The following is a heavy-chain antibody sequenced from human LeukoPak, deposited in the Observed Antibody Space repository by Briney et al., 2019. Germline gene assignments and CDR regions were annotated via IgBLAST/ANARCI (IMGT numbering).Heavy chain of an antibody. D-gene: IGHD2-15*01. V-gene: IGHV4-59*01. J-gene: IGHJ4*02. Sequence: SETLSLTCTVSGGSISSYYWSWIRQPPGMGLEWIGYIYYSGSTNYNPSLKSRVTISVDTSKNQFSLKLSSVTAADTAVYYCARESGYCSGGSCYPDYWGQGTLITVSS. CDR2: IYYSGST. CDR1: GGSISSYY. CDR3: ARESGYCSGGSCYPDY.